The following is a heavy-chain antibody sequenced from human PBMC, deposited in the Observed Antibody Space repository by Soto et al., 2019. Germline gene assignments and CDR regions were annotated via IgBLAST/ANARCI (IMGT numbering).Heavy chain of an antibody. V-gene: IGHV3-48*02. Sequence: GGSLRLSCAASGFTFSSYSMNWVRQAPGKGLEWVSYISSSSSTIYYADSVKGRFTISRDNAKNSLYLQMNSLRDEDTAVYYCASCPSKDYYYYGMDVWGQGTTVTVSS. CDR2: ISSSSSTI. CDR1: GFTFSSYS. D-gene: IGHD3-3*02. J-gene: IGHJ6*02. CDR3: ASCPSKDYYYYGMDV.